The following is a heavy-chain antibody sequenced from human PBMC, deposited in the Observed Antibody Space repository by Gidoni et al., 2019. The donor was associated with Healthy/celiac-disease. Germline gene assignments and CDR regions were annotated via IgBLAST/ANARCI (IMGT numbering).Heavy chain of an antibody. CDR1: VYSFTSYW. V-gene: IGHV5-10-1*03. CDR2: IAPSDSYT. CDR3: ARHQTPVNYGMDV. Sequence: VQLVQSGAEAKKPGESLRISCKDSVYSFTSYWTSWVRQMPGKGLEWMGRIAPSDSYTNYSPSFQGHVTISADKSISTAYLQWSSLKASDTAMYYCARHQTPVNYGMDVWGQGTTVTVSS. D-gene: IGHD2-2*01. J-gene: IGHJ6*02.